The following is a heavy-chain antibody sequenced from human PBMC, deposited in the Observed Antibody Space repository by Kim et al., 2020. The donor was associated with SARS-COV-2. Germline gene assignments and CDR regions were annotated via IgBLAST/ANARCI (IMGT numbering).Heavy chain of an antibody. J-gene: IGHJ6*02. D-gene: IGHD5-18*01. Sequence: GGSLRLSCAASGFTFGDYAMHWVRQAPGKGLEWVSGISWNSGSIGYADSVKGRFTISRDNAKNSLYLQMNSLRGEDTALYYCAKDKSGSRYGYYYGMDVWGQGTTVTVSS. V-gene: IGHV3-9*01. CDR3: AKDKSGSRYGYYYGMDV. CDR1: GFTFGDYA. CDR2: ISWNSGSI.